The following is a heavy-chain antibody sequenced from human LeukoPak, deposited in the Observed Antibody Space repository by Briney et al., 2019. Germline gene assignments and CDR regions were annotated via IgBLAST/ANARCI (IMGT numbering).Heavy chain of an antibody. V-gene: IGHV3-48*03. CDR2: ISVSGTTR. CDR1: EFTFSSYE. Sequence: GGSLRLSCAASEFTFSSYEMNWVRQAPGKGLEWVSYISVSGTTRYYADSVMGRFTIFRDNAENSVYLQMNSLRAEDTAVYYCARVGLLSMVIYYYYGMDVWGQGTTVTVSS. J-gene: IGHJ6*02. CDR3: ARVGLLSMVIYYYYGMDV. D-gene: IGHD2/OR15-2a*01.